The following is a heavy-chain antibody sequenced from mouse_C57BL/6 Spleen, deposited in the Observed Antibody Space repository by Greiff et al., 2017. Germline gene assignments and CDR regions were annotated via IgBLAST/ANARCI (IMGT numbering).Heavy chain of an antibody. J-gene: IGHJ4*01. CDR2: INPYNGGT. D-gene: IGHD2-1*01. V-gene: IGHV1-19*01. CDR1: GYTFTDYY. Sequence: VQLKQSGPVLVKPGASVKMSCKASGYTFTDYYMNWVKQSHGKSLEWIGVINPYNGGTSYNQKFKGKATLTVDKSSSTAYMELNSLTSEDSAVYYCAREGYRGNYVGYAMDYWGQGTSVTVSS. CDR3: AREGYRGNYVGYAMDY.